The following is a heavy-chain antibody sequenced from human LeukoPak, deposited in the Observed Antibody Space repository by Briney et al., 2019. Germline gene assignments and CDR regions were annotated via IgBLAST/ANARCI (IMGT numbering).Heavy chain of an antibody. D-gene: IGHD3-10*01. J-gene: IGHJ4*02. CDR1: GFTFSSYS. CDR2: ISSSSSHI. CDR3: ARGRSGRPSGAFDY. Sequence: GGSLRLSCAASGFTFSSYSMNWVRQAPGKGLEWVSSISSSSSHIYYADSVKGRFTISRDNTKNSLYLQMNSLRAEDTALYYCARGRSGRPSGAFDYWGQGTLVTVSS. V-gene: IGHV3-21*04.